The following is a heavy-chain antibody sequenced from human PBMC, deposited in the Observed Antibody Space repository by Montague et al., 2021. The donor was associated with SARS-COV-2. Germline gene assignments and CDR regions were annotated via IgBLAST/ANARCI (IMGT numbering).Heavy chain of an antibody. J-gene: IGHJ4*02. V-gene: IGHV4-34*01. CDR2: INHRGST. CDR3: ARLAPERHCSVATCSPH. D-gene: IGHD2-2*01. Sequence: SETLSLTCAVYDGSFSDYSWTWIRQPPGKGLEWIGEINHRGSTNYNPSLKSRVTISVDTSKNQFSLTLTSATAADTAMYYCARLAPERHCSVATCSPHWGQGILVTVSS. CDR1: DGSFSDYS.